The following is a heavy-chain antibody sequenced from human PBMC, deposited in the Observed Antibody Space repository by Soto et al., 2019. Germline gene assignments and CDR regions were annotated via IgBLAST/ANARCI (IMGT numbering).Heavy chain of an antibody. V-gene: IGHV4-34*01. D-gene: IGHD3-16*01. CDR2: INHVGGT. J-gene: IGHJ5*02. CDR1: GGFLSESY. Sequence: SETLSLTCTVYGGFLSESYWTWIRQPLGKGLEWIGEINHVGGTNYNPSLKSRVTMSVDTSQTQFSLRLISVTAADTAMYFCVRIRYQLPSSVLWLDPWGQGTPVAVSS. CDR3: VRIRYQLPSSVLWLDP.